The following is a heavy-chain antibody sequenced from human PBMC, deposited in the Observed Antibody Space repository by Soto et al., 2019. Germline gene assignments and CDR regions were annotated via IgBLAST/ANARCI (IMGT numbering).Heavy chain of an antibody. CDR1: NASISSRKW. D-gene: IGHD3-10*01. CDR2: IYHSGSI. Sequence: SETLSLTCTVSNASISSRKWWTWVRQTPGKGLEWIGEIYHSGSINHNPSLKSRVTMSVDKSSNQFSLKMTSVTAADTAVYYCASKFGELLADAFDIWGQGTVVTVSS. V-gene: IGHV4-4*02. J-gene: IGHJ3*02. CDR3: ASKFGELLADAFDI.